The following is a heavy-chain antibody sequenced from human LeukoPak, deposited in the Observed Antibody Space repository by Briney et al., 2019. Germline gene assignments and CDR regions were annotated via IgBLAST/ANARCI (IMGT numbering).Heavy chain of an antibody. CDR2: IYYSGTT. Sequence: PSETLSLTCTVSGGSISSYYWSWIRQPPGKGLEWIGYIYYSGTTNYNPSLKSRVTVSVDPSKNQFSLKVSSVTAADTAVYFCARAYSSSCPFDFWGKGNLVSVFS. V-gene: IGHV4-59*01. D-gene: IGHD6-13*01. CDR1: GGSISSYY. J-gene: IGHJ4*02. CDR3: ARAYSSSCPFDF.